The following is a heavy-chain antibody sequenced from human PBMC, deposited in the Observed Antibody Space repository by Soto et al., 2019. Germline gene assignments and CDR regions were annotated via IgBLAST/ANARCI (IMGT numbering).Heavy chain of an antibody. J-gene: IGHJ4*02. CDR2: IYYSGST. CDR3: ARREYSNSWHFDY. CDR1: GGSISSSSYY. D-gene: IGHD6-13*01. V-gene: IGHV4-39*07. Sequence: PSETLSLTCTVSGGSISSSSYYWGWIRQPPGKGLEWIGSIYYSGSTYYNPSLKSRVTISVDTSKNQLSLKLSSVTAADTAVYYCARREYSNSWHFDYWGQGTLVTVSA.